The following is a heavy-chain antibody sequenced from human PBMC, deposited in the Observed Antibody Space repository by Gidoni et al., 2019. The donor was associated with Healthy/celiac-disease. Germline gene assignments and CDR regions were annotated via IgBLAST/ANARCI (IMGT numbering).Heavy chain of an antibody. D-gene: IGHD6-6*01. Sequence: EVQLVESGGGLVQPGGSLKLSCAASGFTFSGSAMHWVRQASGKGLEWVGRIRSKANSYATAYAASVKGRFTISRDDSKNTAYLQMNSLKTEDTAVYYCSARLDAFDIWGQGTMVTVSS. J-gene: IGHJ3*02. CDR1: GFTFSGSA. CDR2: IRSKANSYAT. CDR3: SARLDAFDI. V-gene: IGHV3-73*02.